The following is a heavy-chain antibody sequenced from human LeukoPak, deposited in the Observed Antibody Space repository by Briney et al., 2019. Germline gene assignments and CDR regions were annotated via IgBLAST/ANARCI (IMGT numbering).Heavy chain of an antibody. D-gene: IGHD3-3*01. CDR3: VNIMDHDFRSGYTTTFDY. CDR1: GGSISSSSYY. V-gene: IGHV4-39*01. Sequence: PSETLPLTCTVSGGSISSSSYYWGWIRQPPGKGVEWIGSIYYSGSTFYNPSLRSRVTISVDTTKEQFSLKLISVTVADTDVYYCVNIMDHDFRSGYTTTFDYWGQGTLVTVSS. J-gene: IGHJ4*02. CDR2: IYYSGST.